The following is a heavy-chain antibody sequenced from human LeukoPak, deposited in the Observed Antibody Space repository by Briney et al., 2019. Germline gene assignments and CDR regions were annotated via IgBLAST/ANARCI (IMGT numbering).Heavy chain of an antibody. CDR1: GGSFSVYY. D-gene: IGHD6-6*01. J-gene: IGHJ3*02. CDR3: ARDLSEYDAFDI. Sequence: SETLSLTCAVYGGSFSVYYWSWIRQPPGKGLEWIGEINHSGSTNYNPSLKSRVTISVDTSKNQFSLKLSSVTAADTAVYYCARDLSEYDAFDIWGQGTMVTVSS. V-gene: IGHV4-34*01. CDR2: INHSGST.